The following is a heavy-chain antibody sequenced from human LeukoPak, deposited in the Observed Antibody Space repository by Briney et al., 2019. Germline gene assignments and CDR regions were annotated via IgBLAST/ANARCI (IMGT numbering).Heavy chain of an antibody. V-gene: IGHV1-18*01. CDR2: ISAYNGNT. CDR3: ARDEAVAFFDY. CDR1: GYTFTSYG. Sequence: ASXKVSCKASGYTFTSYGIGWVRQAPGQGLEWMGWISAYNGNTNYAQKLQGRVTMTTDTSTSTAYMELRSLRSDGTAVYYCARDEAVAFFDYWGQGTLVTVSS. J-gene: IGHJ4*02. D-gene: IGHD6-19*01.